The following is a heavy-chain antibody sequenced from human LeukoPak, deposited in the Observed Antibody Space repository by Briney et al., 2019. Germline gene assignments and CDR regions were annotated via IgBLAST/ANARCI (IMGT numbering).Heavy chain of an antibody. CDR3: TTGVQWELLPFDY. CDR2: IKSKTDGGTT. CDR1: GFTFSNAW. Sequence: KSGGSLTLSCAASGFTFSNAWMSWVRQAPGKGLEWVGRIKSKTDGGTTDYAAPVKGRFTISRDDSKNTLYLQMNSLKTEDTAVYYCTTGVQWELLPFDYWGQGTLVTVSS. D-gene: IGHD1-26*01. V-gene: IGHV3-15*01. J-gene: IGHJ4*02.